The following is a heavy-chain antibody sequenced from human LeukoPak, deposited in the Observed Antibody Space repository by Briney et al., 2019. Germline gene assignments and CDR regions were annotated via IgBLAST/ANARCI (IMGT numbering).Heavy chain of an antibody. CDR1: GFTFSSYA. CDR3: ARDALERGYFDY. Sequence: GGSLRLSCAASGFTFSSYAMHWVRQAPGKGLEWVAVISYDGSNKYYADSVKGRFTISRDNSKNTLYLQMNSLRAEDTAVYYCARDALERGYFDYWGRGTLVTVSS. CDR2: ISYDGSNK. V-gene: IGHV3-30-3*01. J-gene: IGHJ4*02. D-gene: IGHD3-16*01.